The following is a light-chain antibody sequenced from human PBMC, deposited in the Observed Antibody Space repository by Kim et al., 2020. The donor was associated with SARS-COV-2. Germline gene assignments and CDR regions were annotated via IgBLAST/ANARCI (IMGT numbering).Light chain of an antibody. J-gene: IGLJ2*01. V-gene: IGLV1-44*01. CDR1: NSNIGSNT. CDR2: RNN. Sequence: GERVTISCSGSNSNIGSNTVNWYQQRPGTAPKLLIYRNNQRPSGVPDRFSGSKSGTSASLAISGLQSEDEADYYCAAWDDSLNGVVFGGGTQLTVL. CDR3: AAWDDSLNGVV.